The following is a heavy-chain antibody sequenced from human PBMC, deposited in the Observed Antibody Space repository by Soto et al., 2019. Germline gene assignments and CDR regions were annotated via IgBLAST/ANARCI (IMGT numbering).Heavy chain of an antibody. J-gene: IGHJ4*02. V-gene: IGHV3-7*01. CDR2: IKKDGSEK. CDR1: EFSFSDYW. CDR3: ARRAAVVGLDY. Sequence: EVQLVESGGGFVQPGGSLRLSCSASEFSFSDYWMTWVRQAPGKGLEWVASIKKDGSEKSYVDSVKGRFTISRDNAKNSLYLHMSSLRDEDTAVEYWARRAAVVGLDYWGQGALVTVSS. D-gene: IGHD6-13*01.